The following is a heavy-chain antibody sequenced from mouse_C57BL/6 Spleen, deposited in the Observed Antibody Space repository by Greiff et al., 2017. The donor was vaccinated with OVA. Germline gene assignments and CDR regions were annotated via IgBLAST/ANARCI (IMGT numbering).Heavy chain of an antibody. J-gene: IGHJ4*01. Sequence: EVQLQQSGPELVKPGASVKIPCKASGYTFTDYNMDWVKQSHGKSLEWIGDINPNNGGTIYNQKFKGKATLTVDKSSSTAYMELRSLTSEDTAVYYCARGRLYYDYGRPLSMDYWGQGTSVTVSS. D-gene: IGHD2-4*01. CDR3: ARGRLYYDYGRPLSMDY. CDR1: GYTFTDYN. CDR2: INPNNGGT. V-gene: IGHV1-18*01.